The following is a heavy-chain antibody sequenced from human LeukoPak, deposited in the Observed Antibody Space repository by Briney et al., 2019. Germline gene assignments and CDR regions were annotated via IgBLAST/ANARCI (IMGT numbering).Heavy chain of an antibody. CDR1: GYIFSSYG. Sequence: ASVKVSCKASGYIFSSYGISWVRQAPGQGLEWMGWINPNSGGTNYAQKFQGRVTMTRDMSISTAYMELSRLRSDDTAVYYCARDLSYGSGSYGYGMDVWGQGTTVTVSS. D-gene: IGHD3-10*01. CDR2: INPNSGGT. CDR3: ARDLSYGSGSYGYGMDV. J-gene: IGHJ6*02. V-gene: IGHV1-2*02.